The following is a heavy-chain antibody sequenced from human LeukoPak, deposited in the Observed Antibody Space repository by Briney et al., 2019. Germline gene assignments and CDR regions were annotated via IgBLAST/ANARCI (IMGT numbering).Heavy chain of an antibody. Sequence: GWSLRLSCTASGFTFGDYAMSWFRQAPGKGLEWVGFIRSKAYGGTTEYAASVKGRFTISRDDSKSIAYLQMNSLKTEDTAVYYCTRDQQLVPFFFDYWGQGTLVTVSS. CDR3: TRDQQLVPFFFDY. D-gene: IGHD6-13*01. V-gene: IGHV3-49*03. CDR2: IRSKAYGGTT. CDR1: GFTFGDYA. J-gene: IGHJ4*02.